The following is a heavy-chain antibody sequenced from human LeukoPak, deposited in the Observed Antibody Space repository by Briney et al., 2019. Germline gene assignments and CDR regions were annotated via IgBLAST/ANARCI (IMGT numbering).Heavy chain of an antibody. Sequence: PSETLSLTCTVSGGSISSYYWSWIRQPQGKGLEWIGYIYYSGSTNYNPSLKSRVTISVDPSKNQFSLKRSSVTAADTAVYYCARGGDSLHAFDIWGQGTMVTVSS. V-gene: IGHV4-59*01. CDR3: ARGGDSLHAFDI. CDR1: GGSISSYY. CDR2: IYYSGST. D-gene: IGHD3-22*01. J-gene: IGHJ3*02.